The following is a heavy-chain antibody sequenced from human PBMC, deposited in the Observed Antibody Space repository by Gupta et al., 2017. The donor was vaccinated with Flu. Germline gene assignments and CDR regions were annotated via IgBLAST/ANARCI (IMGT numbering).Heavy chain of an antibody. J-gene: IGHJ4*02. Sequence: EVQLLESGGGLVQPGGSLRLSCVASGITFSSNAMTWVRQAPGKGLEWVSVIGVSGGAYYADSVKGRFTISRDNSENTLYLQMNRLRAEDTAVYYCAKQGGGWYLGESYWGQGTLVTVSS. V-gene: IGHV3-23*01. CDR1: GITFSSNA. D-gene: IGHD6-19*01. CDR3: AKQGGGWYLGESY. CDR2: IGVSGGA.